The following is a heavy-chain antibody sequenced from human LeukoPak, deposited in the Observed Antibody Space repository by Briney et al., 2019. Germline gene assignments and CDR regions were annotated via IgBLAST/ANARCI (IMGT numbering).Heavy chain of an antibody. D-gene: IGHD2-8*01. CDR1: GFTFDDYG. V-gene: IGHV3-20*04. Sequence: GGSLRLSCAASGFTFDDYGMSWVRQAPGKGLEWVSGINWNGGSTGYADSVKGRFTISRDNAKNSLYLQMNSLRAEDTALYYCASALLCTNGVCVDYWGQGTLVTVSS. J-gene: IGHJ4*02. CDR3: ASALLCTNGVCVDY. CDR2: INWNGGST.